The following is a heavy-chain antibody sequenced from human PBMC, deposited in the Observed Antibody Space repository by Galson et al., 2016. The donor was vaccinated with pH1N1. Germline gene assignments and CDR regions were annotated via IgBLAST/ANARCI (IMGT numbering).Heavy chain of an antibody. D-gene: IGHD4-23*01. CDR3: ASDTVANGADC. CDR2: IYPGGAT. Sequence: SLRLSCAASGFLVSNKYMSWVRQAPGKGLDWVSIIYPGGATYYSDSVKGRFTISRDISKNTLYLHMNRLRGEDTALYFFASDTVANGADCWGPGTLVTVSS. CDR1: GFLVSNKY. J-gene: IGHJ4*02. V-gene: IGHV3-53*01.